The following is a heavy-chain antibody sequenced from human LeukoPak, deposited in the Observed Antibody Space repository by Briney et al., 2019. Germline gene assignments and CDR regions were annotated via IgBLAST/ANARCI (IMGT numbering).Heavy chain of an antibody. D-gene: IGHD6-13*01. J-gene: IGHJ6*03. CDR2: IIPIFGTA. CDR1: GGTFSSYA. CDR3: ARARSSSWLGRLGYMDV. Sequence: ASVKVSCKASGGTFSSYAISWVRQAPGQGLEWMGGIIPIFGTANYAQKFQGRVTITADESTSTAYMELSSLRSEDTAVYYCARARSSSWLGRLGYMDVWGKGTTVTISS. V-gene: IGHV1-69*13.